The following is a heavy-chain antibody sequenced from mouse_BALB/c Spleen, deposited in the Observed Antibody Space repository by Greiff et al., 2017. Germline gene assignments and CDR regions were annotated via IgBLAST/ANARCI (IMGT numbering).Heavy chain of an antibody. CDR2: IWAGGST. CDR3: ARDREVRENAMDY. Sequence: VQVVESGPGLVAPSQSLSITCTVSGFSLTSYGVHWVRQPPGKGLEWLGVIWAGGSTNYNSALMSRLSISKDNSKSQVFLKMNSLQTDDTAMYYCARDREVRENAMDYWGQGTSVTVSS. J-gene: IGHJ4*01. V-gene: IGHV2-9*02. CDR1: GFSLTSYG. D-gene: IGHD2-14*01.